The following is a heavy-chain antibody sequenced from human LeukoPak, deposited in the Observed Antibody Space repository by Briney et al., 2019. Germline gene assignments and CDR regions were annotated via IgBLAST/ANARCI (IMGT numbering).Heavy chain of an antibody. D-gene: IGHD3-10*01. Sequence: SETLSLTCAVYGGSFSGYYWSWIRQPPGKGLEWIGEINHSGSTNYNPSLKSRVTISVDTSKNQFSLKLSSVTAADTAVYYCARRFPMVRGRFDYWGQGTLVTVSS. J-gene: IGHJ4*02. CDR2: INHSGST. CDR1: GGSFSGYY. V-gene: IGHV4-34*01. CDR3: ARRFPMVRGRFDY.